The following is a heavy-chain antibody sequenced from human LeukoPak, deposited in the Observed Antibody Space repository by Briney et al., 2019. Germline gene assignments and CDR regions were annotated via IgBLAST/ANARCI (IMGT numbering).Heavy chain of an antibody. CDR2: ISSSSSYI. CDR1: GFTFSSYS. V-gene: IGHV3-21*01. CDR3: ARDSIVVVVAATPVDY. Sequence: GGSLRLSCAASGFTFSSYSMNLVRQAPRKGLEWVSSISSSSSYIYYADSVKGRFTISRDNAKNSLYLQMNSLRAEDTAVYYCARDSIVVVVAATPVDYWGQGTLVTVSS. D-gene: IGHD2-15*01. J-gene: IGHJ4*02.